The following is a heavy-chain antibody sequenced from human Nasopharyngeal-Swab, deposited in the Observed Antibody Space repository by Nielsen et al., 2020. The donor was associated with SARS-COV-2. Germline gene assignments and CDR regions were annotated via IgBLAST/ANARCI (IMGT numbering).Heavy chain of an antibody. CDR3: ARDSLPIAMVRGVISIFDY. J-gene: IGHJ4*02. CDR2: ISAYNGNT. CDR1: GDTFSSYG. D-gene: IGHD3-10*01. V-gene: IGHV1-18*01. Sequence: ASVKVSCKASGDTFSSYGISWVRQDPGQGLEGMGWISAYNGNTNYAQKLQGRVTMTTDTSTSTAYMELRSLSSDDTAVYYCARDSLPIAMVRGVISIFDYWGQGTLVTVSS.